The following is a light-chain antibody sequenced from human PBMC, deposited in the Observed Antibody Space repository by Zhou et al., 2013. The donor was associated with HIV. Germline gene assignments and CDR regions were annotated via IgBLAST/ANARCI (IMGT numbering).Light chain of an antibody. J-gene: IGKJ2*01. CDR2: DSS. Sequence: EVVMTQSPSTLSVSPGERVTLSCRASQNVFTNLAWYQQKPGQAPSLLIYDSSSRATGVPARFGGSGSGRDFTLTISGLQPEDFALYYCQQYDTWPSFGQGTKAADQT. CDR3: QQYDTWPS. CDR1: QNVFTN. V-gene: IGKV3-15*01.